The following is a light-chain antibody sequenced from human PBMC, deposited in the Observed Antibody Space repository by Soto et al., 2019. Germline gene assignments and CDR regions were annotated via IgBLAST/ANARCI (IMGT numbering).Light chain of an antibody. Sequence: ILLTQSPSSLSASVGDRVTFTCRASEDISSYLAWYQQKPGTAPKLLIYAASALHSGVPSRFSGSGSGTDFSLIISSLQPEDFAIYFCQQLKNYPITFGQGTRLQIK. CDR3: QQLKNYPIT. J-gene: IGKJ5*01. V-gene: IGKV1-9*01. CDR1: EDISSY. CDR2: AAS.